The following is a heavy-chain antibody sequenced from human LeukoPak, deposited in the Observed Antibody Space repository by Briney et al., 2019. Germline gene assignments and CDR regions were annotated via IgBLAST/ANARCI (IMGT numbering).Heavy chain of an antibody. V-gene: IGHV1-46*01. J-gene: IGHJ4*02. CDR3: ARSLYDSGWYSQFDY. Sequence: ASVKVSCKASGYTFTSYYMHWVRQAPGQGLEWMGIINPSGGSTSYAQKFQGRVTMTRDMSTSTVYMELSSLRSEDTGVYYCARSLYDSGWYSQFDYWGQGTLVTVSS. CDR1: GYTFTSYY. CDR2: INPSGGST. D-gene: IGHD6-19*01.